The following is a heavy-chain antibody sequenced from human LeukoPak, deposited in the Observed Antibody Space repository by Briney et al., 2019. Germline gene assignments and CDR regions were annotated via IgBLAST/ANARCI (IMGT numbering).Heavy chain of an antibody. Sequence: SETLSLTCTVSGGSISSYYWSWIRQPPGKGLEWIGYIYYSGSTNYNPSLKSRVTISVDTSKNQFSLKLSSVTAADTAAYYCARRKVTVFDYWGQGTLVTVSS. CDR3: ARRKVTVFDY. CDR2: IYYSGST. V-gene: IGHV4-59*01. D-gene: IGHD4-17*01. CDR1: GGSISSYY. J-gene: IGHJ4*02.